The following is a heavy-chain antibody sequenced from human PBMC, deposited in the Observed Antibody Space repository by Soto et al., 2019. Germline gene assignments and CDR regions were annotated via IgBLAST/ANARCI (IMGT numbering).Heavy chain of an antibody. J-gene: IGHJ4*02. CDR3: AKHPSSWSNADFDS. V-gene: IGHV3-48*02. Sequence: PAGTLSLSCAASGFTFSSYGMYLVRPAPGKGLEWVSYISSSSSTIYYADSVKGRFTISRDNDKNTLYLQMNTLRDEDTAVYYCAKHPSSWSNADFDSWGQGTLVTVSS. CDR2: ISSSSSTI. D-gene: IGHD6-13*01. CDR1: GFTFSSYG.